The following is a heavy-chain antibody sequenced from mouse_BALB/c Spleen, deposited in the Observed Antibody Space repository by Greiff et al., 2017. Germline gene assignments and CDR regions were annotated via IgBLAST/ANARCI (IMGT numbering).Heavy chain of an antibody. CDR1: GYSITSDYA. D-gene: IGHD4-1*01. CDR2: ISYSGST. Sequence: EVQLQESGPGLVKPSQSLSLTCTVTGYSITSDYAWNWIRQFPGNKLEWMGYISYSGSTSYNPSLKSRISITRDTSKNQFFLQLNSVTTEDTATYYCARRETKLGFDYWGQGTTLTVSS. CDR3: ARRETKLGFDY. V-gene: IGHV3-2*02. J-gene: IGHJ2*01.